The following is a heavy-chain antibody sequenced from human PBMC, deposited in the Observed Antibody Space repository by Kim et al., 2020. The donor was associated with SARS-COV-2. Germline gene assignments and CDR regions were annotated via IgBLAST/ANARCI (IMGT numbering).Heavy chain of an antibody. D-gene: IGHD6-13*01. CDR1: GFTFSDYY. J-gene: IGHJ3*02. V-gene: IGHV3-11*05. CDR2: ISSSSSYT. Sequence: GGSLRLSCAASGFTFSDYYMSWIRQAPGKGLEWVSYISSSSSYTNYADSVKGRFTISRDNAKNSLYLQMNSLRAEDTAVYYCARGIAAAHDAFDIWGQGTMVTVSS. CDR3: ARGIAAAHDAFDI.